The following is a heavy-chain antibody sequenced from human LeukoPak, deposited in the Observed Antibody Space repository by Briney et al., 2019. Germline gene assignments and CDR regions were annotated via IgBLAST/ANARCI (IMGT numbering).Heavy chain of an antibody. Sequence: SETLSLTCAVYGGSFSDSYWSWIRQPPGEGLEWIGEINHDGTTNYSPSLKSRVTILVDTSKNQFSLNLSAVTAADTAVYYCARGSNSVAYWGQGTLVTVSP. V-gene: IGHV4-34*01. CDR1: GGSFSDSY. CDR3: ARGSNSVAY. CDR2: INHDGTT. D-gene: IGHD4-23*01. J-gene: IGHJ4*02.